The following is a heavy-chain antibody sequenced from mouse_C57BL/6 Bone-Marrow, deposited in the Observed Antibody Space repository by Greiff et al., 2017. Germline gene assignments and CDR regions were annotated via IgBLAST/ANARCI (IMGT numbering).Heavy chain of an antibody. V-gene: IGHV10-1*02. CDR1: GFTFNTYA. Sequence: EVQLVESGGGLVQPKGSLKLSCAASGFTFNTYAMNWVRQAPGKGLEWVARIRSKSNNYATYYADSVKDRFTISRDESQSLLYLQMNNLKTEDTAMYYCVRGDGSIDYWGQGTTLTVSS. CDR3: VRGDGSIDY. J-gene: IGHJ2*01. CDR2: IRSKSNNYAT. D-gene: IGHD1-1*01.